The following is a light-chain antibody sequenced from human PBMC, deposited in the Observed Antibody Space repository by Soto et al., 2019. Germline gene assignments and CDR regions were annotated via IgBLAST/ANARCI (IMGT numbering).Light chain of an antibody. CDR1: SSDVGGYKY. Sequence: QSVLTQPASVSGSLGQSITISCTGTSSDVGGYKYVSWYQQHPGKAPKLMIYDITNRPPGVSNRFSGSKSGNTASLTISGLQAEDEADYYCSSYTIINTAVFGGGTQLTVL. CDR2: DIT. CDR3: SSYTIINTAV. V-gene: IGLV2-14*01. J-gene: IGLJ7*01.